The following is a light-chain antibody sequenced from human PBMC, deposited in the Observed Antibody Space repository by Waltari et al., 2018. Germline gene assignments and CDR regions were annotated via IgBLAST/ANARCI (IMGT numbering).Light chain of an antibody. J-gene: IGKJ2*01. V-gene: IGKV1-39*01. Sequence: DIQMTQSPSSLSASVGDRVTITCRASQTIGSYLIWYQHKPGKAPKVLIYAASSLQSGVPSRFSVSGSGTDFTLTISSLQPEDFATYYCHQTYSSPQTFGQGTKLEIK. CDR3: HQTYSSPQT. CDR1: QTIGSY. CDR2: AAS.